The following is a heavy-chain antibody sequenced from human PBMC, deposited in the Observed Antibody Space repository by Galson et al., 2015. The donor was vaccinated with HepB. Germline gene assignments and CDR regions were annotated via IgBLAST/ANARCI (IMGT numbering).Heavy chain of an antibody. V-gene: IGHV5-51*03. CDR1: GYSFTSYW. Sequence: QSGAEVKKPGESLKISCKGSGYSFTSYWIGWVRQMPGKGLEWMGIIYPGDSDTRYSPSFQGQVTISADKSISTAYLQWSSLKASDTAMYYCARRELERRGYYYYYGMDVWGQGTTVTVSS. D-gene: IGHD1-1*01. J-gene: IGHJ6*02. CDR3: ARRELERRGYYYYYGMDV. CDR2: IYPGDSDT.